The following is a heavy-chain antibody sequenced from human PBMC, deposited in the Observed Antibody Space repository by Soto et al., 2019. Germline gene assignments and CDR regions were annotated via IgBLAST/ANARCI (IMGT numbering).Heavy chain of an antibody. J-gene: IGHJ4*02. CDR2: IIPIFGTA. CDR1: GYTFTSYD. Sequence: GASVKVSCKASGYTFTSYDINWVRQATGQGLEWMGGIIPIFGTANYAQKFQGRVTITADESTSTAYMELSSLRSEDTAVYYCARDTPSGWYCYWGQGTLVTVSS. CDR3: ARDTPSGWYCY. D-gene: IGHD6-19*01. V-gene: IGHV1-69*13.